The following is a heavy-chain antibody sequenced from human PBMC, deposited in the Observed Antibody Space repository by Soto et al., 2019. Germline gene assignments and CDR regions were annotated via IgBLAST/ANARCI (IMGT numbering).Heavy chain of an antibody. CDR2: ITPNSGGT. CDR3: ARDYEWYGRYYFDY. Sequence: ASVKVSCKASGYTFTDYYIHWVRQAPGQGLEWMGWITPNSGGTNYAQKFQVRVTMTWDTSISTAYMELSRLRSDDTAVYFCARDYEWYGRYYFDYWGQGTLVTVSS. J-gene: IGHJ4*02. V-gene: IGHV1-2*02. D-gene: IGHD3-3*01. CDR1: GYTFTDYY.